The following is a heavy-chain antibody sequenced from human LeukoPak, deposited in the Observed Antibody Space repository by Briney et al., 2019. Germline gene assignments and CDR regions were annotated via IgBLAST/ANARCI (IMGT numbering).Heavy chain of an antibody. Sequence: SETLSLTCAVYGGSFSGYYWSWIRQPPGKGLEWIGEINYSGSTNYNPSLKSRVTISVDTSKNQFSLKLSSVTAADTAVYYCARASRGFYGSGSYYKFDYWGQGTLVTVSS. D-gene: IGHD3-10*01. V-gene: IGHV4-34*01. J-gene: IGHJ4*02. CDR1: GGSFSGYY. CDR2: INYSGST. CDR3: ARASRGFYGSGSYYKFDY.